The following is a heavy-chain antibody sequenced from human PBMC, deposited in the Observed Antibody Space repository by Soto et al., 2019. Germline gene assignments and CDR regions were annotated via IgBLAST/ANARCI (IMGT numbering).Heavy chain of an antibody. CDR1: GFTFSSYA. CDR3: ARDSQPGFGTTGLFDY. V-gene: IGHV3-30-3*01. D-gene: IGHD1-7*01. Sequence: GGSLRLSCAASGFTFSSYAMHWVRQAPGKGLEWVAVISYDGSNKYYADSVKGRFTISRDNSKNTLYLQMNSLRAEDTAVYYCARDSQPGFGTTGLFDYWGQGTLVTVSS. J-gene: IGHJ4*02. CDR2: ISYDGSNK.